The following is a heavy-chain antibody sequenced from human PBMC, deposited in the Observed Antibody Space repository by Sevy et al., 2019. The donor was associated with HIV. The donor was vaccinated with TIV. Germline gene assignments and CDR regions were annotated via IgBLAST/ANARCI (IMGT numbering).Heavy chain of an antibody. J-gene: IGHJ6*02. CDR2: ISVYNGNT. CDR3: ATALTYCSGGRCSYHDGMDV. Sequence: NKPRASVKVSCKASGYTFTTYAFNWVRQAPGQGLEWMGWISVYNGNTNYAQNLQGRVTMTTETSTSTAYMELRSLRSDDTAVYYCATALTYCSGGRCSYHDGMDVWGQGTTVTVSS. D-gene: IGHD2-15*01. V-gene: IGHV1-18*01. CDR1: GYTFTTYA.